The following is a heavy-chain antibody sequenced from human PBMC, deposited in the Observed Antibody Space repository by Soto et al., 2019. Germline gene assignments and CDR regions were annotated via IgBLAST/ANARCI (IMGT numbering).Heavy chain of an antibody. Sequence: SETLSLTCAVYGGSFSCYYWSWIRQPPGKGLEWIGEINHSGSTNYNPSLKSRVTISVDTSKNQFSLKLSSVTAADTAVYYCARQWPTLYWFDPWGQGTLVTVSS. CDR1: GGSFSCYY. CDR2: INHSGST. V-gene: IGHV4-34*01. CDR3: ARQWPTLYWFDP. J-gene: IGHJ5*02. D-gene: IGHD2-8*01.